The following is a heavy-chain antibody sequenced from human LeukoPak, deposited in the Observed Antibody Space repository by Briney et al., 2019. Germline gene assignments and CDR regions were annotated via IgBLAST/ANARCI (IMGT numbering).Heavy chain of an antibody. Sequence: SETLSLTCTVYGGSISSYYWSWIRQPRGKGLEGIGYIYYSGSTNYNPSLKSRVTISVDTSKNQFFLKLRSVTAADTAVYYCARHYYDSSGYCPFDYWGQGTLVTVSS. CDR2: IYYSGST. CDR1: GGSISSYY. CDR3: ARHYYDSSGYCPFDY. D-gene: IGHD3-22*01. J-gene: IGHJ4*02. V-gene: IGHV4-59*08.